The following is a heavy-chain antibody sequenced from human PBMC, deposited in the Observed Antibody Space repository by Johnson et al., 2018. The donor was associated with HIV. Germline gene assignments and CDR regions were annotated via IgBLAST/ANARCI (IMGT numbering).Heavy chain of an antibody. CDR1: GFIFSGFG. CDR2: ISYDGRNK. V-gene: IGHV3-30*03. J-gene: IGHJ3*02. D-gene: IGHD3-9*01. CDR3: ARERFSDMLTGYHAFDI. Sequence: VQLVESGGGAVQPGRSLRLSCAASGFIFSGFGLHWVRQAPGKGLEWVASISYDGRNKYYADSVRGRITISRDNSKNTLYLQMNGLRAEDTAVYYCARERFSDMLTGYHAFDIWGQGTMVTVSS.